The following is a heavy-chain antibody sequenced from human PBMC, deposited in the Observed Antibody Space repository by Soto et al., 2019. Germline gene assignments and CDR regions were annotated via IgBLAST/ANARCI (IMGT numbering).Heavy chain of an antibody. V-gene: IGHV3-23*01. D-gene: IGHD3-3*01. CDR3: ARTPFITIFGVYPDY. CDR1: GFTFSSYG. Sequence: GGSLRLSCAASGFTFSSYGIHWVRQAPGKGLEWVASITGSGGNTYYADSVKGRFTISRDNSKNTLYLQMNSLRAEDTAVYYCARTPFITIFGVYPDYWGQGTLVTVSS. CDR2: ITGSGGNT. J-gene: IGHJ4*02.